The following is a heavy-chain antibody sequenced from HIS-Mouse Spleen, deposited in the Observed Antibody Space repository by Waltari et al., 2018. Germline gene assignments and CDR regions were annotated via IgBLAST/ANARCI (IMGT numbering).Heavy chain of an antibody. Sequence: EVQLVESGGGLVKPGGSLRLSCAASGFTFSSYSMNWVRQAPGKGLVWVSSISSSSSYIYYADSVKGRFTISRDNAKNSLYLQMNSLRAEDTAVYYCARGSWNWFDPWGQGTLVTVSS. V-gene: IGHV3-21*01. CDR2: ISSSSSYI. J-gene: IGHJ5*02. D-gene: IGHD2-15*01. CDR1: GFTFSSYS. CDR3: ARGSWNWFDP.